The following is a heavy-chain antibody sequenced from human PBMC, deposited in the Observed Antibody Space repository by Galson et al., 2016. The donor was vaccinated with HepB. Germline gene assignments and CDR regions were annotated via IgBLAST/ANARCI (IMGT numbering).Heavy chain of an antibody. CDR3: ARVRPVNSGYFDY. J-gene: IGHJ4*03. V-gene: IGHV4-59*01. CDR2: IYYRGST. D-gene: IGHD4-23*01. CDR1: GDYITSYY. Sequence: ETLSLTCTVSGDYITSYYWSWIRQPPGKGLEWIGYIYYRGSTNYNPSLKSRVTISVDTSKNQFSLRLTSVTAADTAVYHCARVRPVNSGYFDYWGQGTLVTVSS.